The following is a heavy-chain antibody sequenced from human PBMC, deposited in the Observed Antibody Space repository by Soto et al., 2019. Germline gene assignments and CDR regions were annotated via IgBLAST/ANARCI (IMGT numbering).Heavy chain of an antibody. CDR1: GDSVTSDTYY. D-gene: IGHD3-16*01. V-gene: IGHV4-39*02. CDR2: SFYTENT. CDR3: VRGGGYSTGYFDY. Sequence: SETLSLTCSVSGDSVTSDTYYWGWLRQPPGRGLEWIGYSFYTENTYYNPSLKSRFTISVDSSKNHFSLNLNSVTAADSSIYYCVRGGGYSTGYFDYWGQGSQVTVSS. J-gene: IGHJ4*02.